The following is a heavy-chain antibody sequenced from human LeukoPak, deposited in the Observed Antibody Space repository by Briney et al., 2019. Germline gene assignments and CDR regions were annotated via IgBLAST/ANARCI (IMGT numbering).Heavy chain of an antibody. CDR3: ARDELLGYCSGGSCPYYYYGMDV. CDR1: GGSISSYY. J-gene: IGHJ6*02. CDR2: IYYSWST. Sequence: PSETLSLTGTVSGGSISSYYWSWIRQPPGKGLEWIGYIYYSWSTNYNPSLNSRVTISVDTSKNQFSLKLSSVTAADTAVYYCARDELLGYCSGGSCPYYYYGMDVWGQGTTVTVSS. V-gene: IGHV4-59*01. D-gene: IGHD2-15*01.